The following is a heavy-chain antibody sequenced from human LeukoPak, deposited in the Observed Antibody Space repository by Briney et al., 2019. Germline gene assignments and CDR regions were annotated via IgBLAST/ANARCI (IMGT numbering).Heavy chain of an antibody. CDR2: IHAGTGDT. CDR3: ARDENWGLDY. V-gene: IGHV1-2*02. D-gene: IGHD7-27*01. CDR1: GYTFTGHY. J-gene: IGHJ4*02. Sequence: ASVKVSCKASGYTFTGHYMHWVRQAPGHGLEWMGWIHAGTGDTNYAQKFQGRFTMTRDTSISTLYMELNRLTSDDTAVYFCARDENWGLDYWGQGTLVTVSS.